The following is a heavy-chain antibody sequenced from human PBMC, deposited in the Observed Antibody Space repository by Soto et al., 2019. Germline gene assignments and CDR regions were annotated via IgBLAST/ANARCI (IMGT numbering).Heavy chain of an antibody. Sequence: QVQLVQPGAEVKKPGASVKVSCKASGYTFNSYGISWVRQAPGEGLEWMGWISAYNGNTDYAQKFQGRVTMTTDTATSTAYMELRSLRSDDTAVYYCARVGAIAGAEGDNWGQGTLVTVSS. V-gene: IGHV1-18*01. J-gene: IGHJ4*02. D-gene: IGHD6-13*01. CDR1: GYTFNSYG. CDR2: ISAYNGNT. CDR3: ARVGAIAGAEGDN.